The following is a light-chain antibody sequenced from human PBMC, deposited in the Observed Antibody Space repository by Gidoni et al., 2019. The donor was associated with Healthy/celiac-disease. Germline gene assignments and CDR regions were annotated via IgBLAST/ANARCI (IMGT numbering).Light chain of an antibody. Sequence: EIVMPQSPATLSVSPGERATLSCRASQSVRSNLAWYQQKPGQAPRLLIYGASTRATGIPARFSGSGSGTEFTLTISSLQSEDFAVYYCQQYNNWPPRYTFXQXTKLEIK. CDR3: QQYNNWPPRYT. J-gene: IGKJ2*01. CDR2: GAS. CDR1: QSVRSN. V-gene: IGKV3-15*01.